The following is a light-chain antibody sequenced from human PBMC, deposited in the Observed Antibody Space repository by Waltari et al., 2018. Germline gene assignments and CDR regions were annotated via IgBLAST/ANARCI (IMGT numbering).Light chain of an antibody. Sequence: DIVMTQSPDSLAVSLGERATINCPSSQSVLYSSNNKNYLAWYQQKPGQPPKLLIYWASTRESGVPDRFSGSGSGTDFTLTISSLQAEDVAVYYCQQYYSTPYTFGQGTKLEIK. CDR3: QQYYSTPYT. V-gene: IGKV4-1*01. J-gene: IGKJ2*01. CDR2: WAS. CDR1: QSVLYSSNNKNY.